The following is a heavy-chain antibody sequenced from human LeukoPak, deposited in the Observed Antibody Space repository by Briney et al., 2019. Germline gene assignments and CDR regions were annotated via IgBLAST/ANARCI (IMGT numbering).Heavy chain of an antibody. CDR1: GFTFRSYA. V-gene: IGHV3-23*01. CDR2: ISGGGGST. J-gene: IGHJ6*02. CDR3: AKDGDDYGGWDYYGIDV. D-gene: IGHD4-17*01. Sequence: GGSLRLSCAASGFTFRSYAMSWARQAPGKGLEWVSGISGGGGSTHYADSVTGRFTISRDNSKDTLYLQMNSLRAEDTAVYYCAKDGDDYGGWDYYGIDVWGQGTTVIVSS.